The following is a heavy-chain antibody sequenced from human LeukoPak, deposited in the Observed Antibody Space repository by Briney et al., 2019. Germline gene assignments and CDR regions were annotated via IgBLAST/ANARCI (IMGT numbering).Heavy chain of an antibody. CDR2: VYHGGST. CDR1: GASISSYNW. Sequence: SETLSLTCTVSGASISSYNWWSWVRQPPGRRLEWIGEVYHGGSTNYNPSLDGRVTISVDRSQNQFSLKLNSVTAADTAVYFCARSRSYGLNFFDNWGQGTLVTVSS. D-gene: IGHD3/OR15-3a*01. CDR3: ARSRSYGLNFFDN. J-gene: IGHJ4*02. V-gene: IGHV4-4*02.